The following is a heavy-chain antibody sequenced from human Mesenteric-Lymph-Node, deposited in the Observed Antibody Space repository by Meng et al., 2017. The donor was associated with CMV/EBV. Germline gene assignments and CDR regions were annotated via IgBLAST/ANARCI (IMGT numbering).Heavy chain of an antibody. D-gene: IGHD3-9*01. CDR2: IYSGGST. CDR1: GFTVSSNY. J-gene: IGHJ6*02. V-gene: IGHV3-53*01. CDR3: ARGLKTYYDILTHTEGYYYGMDV. Sequence: GESLKISCAASGFTVSSNYMSWVRQAPGKGLEWVSVIYSGGSTYYADSVKGRFTISRDNSKNTLYLQMNSLRAEDAAVYYCARGLKTYYDILTHTEGYYYGMDVWGQGTTVTVSS.